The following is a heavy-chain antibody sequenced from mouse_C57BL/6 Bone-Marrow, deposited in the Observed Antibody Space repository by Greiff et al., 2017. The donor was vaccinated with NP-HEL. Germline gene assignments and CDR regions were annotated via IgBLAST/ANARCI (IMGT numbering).Heavy chain of an antibody. J-gene: IGHJ2*01. V-gene: IGHV8-8*01. D-gene: IGHD2-1*01. CDR3: ARNIYYGNLYFDY. CDR2: IWWDDAK. CDR1: GFSLSTFGMG. Sequence: QVTLKESGPGILQPSQTLRLTCSFSGFSLSTFGMGVGWIRQPSGTGLEWLAHIWWDDAKYSNPALKSRLTISKDTSKNQVVLKIANVDTADTATYYCARNIYYGNLYFDYWGQGTTLTVSS.